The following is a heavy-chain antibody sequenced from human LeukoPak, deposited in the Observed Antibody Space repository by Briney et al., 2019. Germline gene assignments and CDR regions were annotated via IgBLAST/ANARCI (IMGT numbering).Heavy chain of an antibody. D-gene: IGHD3-22*01. CDR3: ARDIREYYDSSGYYFDY. J-gene: IGHJ4*02. V-gene: IGHV3-48*04. CDR2: FSASGNTI. CDR1: GFTFSSYG. Sequence: RGSLRLSCAASGFTFSSYGMNWVRQAPGKGLEWVSYFSASGNTIHYADSVKGRLTISRDNDKNSLYLQMNSLRAEDTAVYYCARDIREYYDSSGYYFDYWGQGTLVTVSS.